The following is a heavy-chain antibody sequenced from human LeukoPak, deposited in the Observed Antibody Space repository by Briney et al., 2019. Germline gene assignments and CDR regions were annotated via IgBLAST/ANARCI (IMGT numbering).Heavy chain of an antibody. CDR2: IYSGGST. J-gene: IGHJ4*02. CDR3: ARTAVAGFHTFDY. V-gene: IGHV3-66*01. Sequence: GGSLRLSCAASGFTVSSNYMSWVRQAPGKGLEWVSVIYSGGSTYYADSVKGRFTISRDNSKNTLYLQMNSLRAEDTAVYYCARTAVAGFHTFDYRGQGTLVTVSS. CDR1: GFTVSSNY. D-gene: IGHD6-19*01.